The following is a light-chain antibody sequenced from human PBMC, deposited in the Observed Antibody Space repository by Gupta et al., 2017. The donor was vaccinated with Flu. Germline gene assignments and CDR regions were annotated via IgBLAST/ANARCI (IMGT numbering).Light chain of an antibody. CDR3: QQSGSTPRT. CDR2: DAS. J-gene: IGKJ1*01. V-gene: IGKV1-39*01. CDR1: QSIDSY. Sequence: PSSRSAAVGDRVTSTGRARQSIDSYLAWYQQKAGKAPKLLIYDASSMQSGVPSRFSGSGSGTDFTLTISRLQPEDFATYYCQQSGSTPRTFGQGTKVEIK.